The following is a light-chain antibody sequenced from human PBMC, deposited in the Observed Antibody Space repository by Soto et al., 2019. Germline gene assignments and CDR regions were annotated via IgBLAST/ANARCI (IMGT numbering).Light chain of an antibody. CDR3: SSYAGSNWYV. V-gene: IGLV2-8*01. J-gene: IGLJ1*01. CDR2: EVN. CDR1: SSDIGGYNY. Sequence: SVLTQPPSASGSPGQSVTISCTGTSSDIGGYNYVSWYQQHPGKAPKLIIYEVNERPSGVPDRFSGSKSGNTASLTVSGLQTADEADYYCSSYAGSNWYVFGTGTKVTVL.